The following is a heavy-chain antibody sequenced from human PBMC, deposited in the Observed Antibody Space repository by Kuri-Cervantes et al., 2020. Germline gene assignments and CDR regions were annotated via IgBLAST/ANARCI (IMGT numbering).Heavy chain of an antibody. J-gene: IGHJ4*02. CDR2: IYPGDSDT. CDR3: ARSRTLGWLRIHYFDY. CDR1: GYSFTSYW. V-gene: IGHV5-51*01. D-gene: IGHD5-12*01. Sequence: GESLKISCKGSGYSFTSYWIGWVRQMPGKGLEWMGIIYPGDSDTRYSPSFQGQVTISADKSISTAYLQWSSLKASDTAMYYCARSRTLGWLRIHYFDYWGQGTLVTVSS.